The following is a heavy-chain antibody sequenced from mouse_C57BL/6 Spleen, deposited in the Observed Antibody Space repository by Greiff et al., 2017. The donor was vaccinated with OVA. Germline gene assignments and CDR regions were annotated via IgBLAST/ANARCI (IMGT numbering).Heavy chain of an antibody. CDR2: IYPGSGST. CDR3: ARNYYGSSHYFDY. CDR1: GYTFTSYW. Sequence: QVQLQQSGAELVKPGASVKMSCKASGYTFTSYWITWVKQRPGQGLEWIGDIYPGSGSTNYNEKFKSKATLTVDTSSSTAYMQLSSLTSEDSAVYYCARNYYGSSHYFDYWGQGTTLTVSS. D-gene: IGHD1-1*01. J-gene: IGHJ2*01. V-gene: IGHV1-55*01.